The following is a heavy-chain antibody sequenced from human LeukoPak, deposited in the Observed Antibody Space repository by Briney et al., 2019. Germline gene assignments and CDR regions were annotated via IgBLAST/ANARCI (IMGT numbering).Heavy chain of an antibody. CDR1: GFTFSSYG. V-gene: IGHV3-53*01. D-gene: IGHD6-13*01. J-gene: IGHJ2*01. CDR3: ARDRMAAAGYWYFDL. CDR2: IYSGGST. Sequence: GGTLRLSCAASGFTFSSYGMSWVRQAPGKGLEGVSVIYSGGSTYYADSVKGRFTISRDNSKNTLYLQMNSLRAEDTAVYYCARDRMAAAGYWYFDLWGRGTLVTVSS.